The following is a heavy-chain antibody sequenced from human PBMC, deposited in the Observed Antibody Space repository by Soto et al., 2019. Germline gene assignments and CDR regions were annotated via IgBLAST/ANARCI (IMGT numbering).Heavy chain of an antibody. V-gene: IGHV3-23*01. CDR1: GFSFSTYA. Sequence: EVQLLESGGVLVQPGGSLRLSCAASGFSFSTYAMSWVRQAPGKGLEWVSTISHGGAKTYYADSGKGRFTVSRDNSKNTLYLQMHSLRAEDRALYYWAKPGTYWRKPSCYPIWFASWGQGTLVIVSS. J-gene: IGHJ5*01. D-gene: IGHD2-2*01. CDR2: ISHGGAKT. CDR3: AKPGTYWRKPSCYPIWFAS.